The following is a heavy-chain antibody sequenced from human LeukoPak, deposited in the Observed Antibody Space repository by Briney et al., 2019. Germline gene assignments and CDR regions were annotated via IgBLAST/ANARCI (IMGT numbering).Heavy chain of an antibody. Sequence: SETLSLTCAVYGGSFSGYYWSWIRQPPGKGLEWIGEINHSGSTNYHPSLKSRVTISVDTSKNQFSLKLSSVTAADTAVYYCARGWQGRTAYYYYMDVWGKGTTVTVSS. CDR1: GGSFSGYY. D-gene: IGHD2-21*02. J-gene: IGHJ6*03. CDR3: ARGWQGRTAYYYYMDV. CDR2: INHSGST. V-gene: IGHV4-34*01.